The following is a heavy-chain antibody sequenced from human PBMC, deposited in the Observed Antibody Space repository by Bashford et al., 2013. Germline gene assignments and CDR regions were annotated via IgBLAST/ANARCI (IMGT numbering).Heavy chain of an antibody. V-gene: IGHV1-18*01. D-gene: IGHD3-22*01. Sequence: ASVKVSCKASGYTLPPMVLAGCDRPLDEGLEWMGWISGWDGGTNYAEKFRGRITMTTDTSTTTAYMELRSLRSDDTAVYYCVRDYDISATDWFDPWGQGTLVTVSS. CDR1: GYTLPPMV. J-gene: IGHJ5*02. CDR2: ISGWDGGT. CDR3: VRDYDISATDWFDP.